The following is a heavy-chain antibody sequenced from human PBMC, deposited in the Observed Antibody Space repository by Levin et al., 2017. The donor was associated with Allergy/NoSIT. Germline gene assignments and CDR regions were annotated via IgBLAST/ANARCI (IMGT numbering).Heavy chain of an antibody. V-gene: IGHV3-30*04. J-gene: IGHJ4*02. CDR3: ATLGVYSNLDY. CDR2: ISYDGSNK. D-gene: IGHD4-11*01. CDR1: GFTFSSYA. Sequence: GGSLRLSCAASGFTFSSYAMHWVRQAPGKGLEWVAVISYDGSNKYYADSVKGRFTISRDNSKNTLYLQMNSLRAEDTAVYYCATLGVYSNLDYWGQGTLVTVSS.